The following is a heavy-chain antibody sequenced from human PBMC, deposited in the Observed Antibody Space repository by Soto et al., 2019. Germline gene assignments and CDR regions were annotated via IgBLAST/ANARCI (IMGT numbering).Heavy chain of an antibody. Sequence: QVQLVESGGGVVQPGRSLRLSCAASGFTFSSYAMHWVRQAPGKGLEWVAVISYDGSNKYYADSVKGRFTISRDNSKNTLYLQMNSLRAEDTAVYYCARTLRKYYDILTGYYWYYYYYGMDVWGQGTTVTVSS. CDR3: ARTLRKYYDILTGYYWYYYYYGMDV. D-gene: IGHD3-9*01. J-gene: IGHJ6*02. CDR1: GFTFSSYA. V-gene: IGHV3-30-3*01. CDR2: ISYDGSNK.